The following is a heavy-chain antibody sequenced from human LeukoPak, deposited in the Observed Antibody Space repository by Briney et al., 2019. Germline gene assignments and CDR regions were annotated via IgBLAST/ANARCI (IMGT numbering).Heavy chain of an antibody. CDR3: ARHGYGHQGNWFDP. CDR2: INHSGNT. Sequence: PSETLSLTCTVYGGSFTDYYWTWIRQPPGEGLEWIGEINHSGNTNYNPSLKSRVTISVDTSNNQFSLKLSSVTAADTALYYCARHGYGHQGNWFDPWGQGTLVTVSS. V-gene: IGHV4-34*01. D-gene: IGHD5-18*01. J-gene: IGHJ5*02. CDR1: GGSFTDYY.